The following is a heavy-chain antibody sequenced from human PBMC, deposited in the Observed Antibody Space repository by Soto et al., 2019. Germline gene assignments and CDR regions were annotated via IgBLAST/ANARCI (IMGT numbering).Heavy chain of an antibody. CDR1: GGSISSYY. J-gene: IGHJ3*02. D-gene: IGHD3-22*01. CDR3: ARAAGYYDSSGYYRDEYAFDI. V-gene: IGHV4-4*07. CDR2: IYTSGGT. Sequence: SETLSLTCTVSGGSISSYYWSWIRQPAGKGLEWIGRIYTSGGTNYNPSLKSRVTMSVDTSKNQFSLKLSSVTAADTAVYYCARAAGYYDSSGYYRDEYAFDIWGQGTMVTVSS.